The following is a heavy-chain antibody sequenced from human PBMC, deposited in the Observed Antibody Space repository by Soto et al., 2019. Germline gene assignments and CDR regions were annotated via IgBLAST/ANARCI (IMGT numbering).Heavy chain of an antibody. CDR2: ISSSSSTT. Sequence: GGSLRLSCAASGFTFSSYSMNWVRQAPGKGLEWVSYISSSSSTTYYADSVKGRFTISRDNAKNSLYLQMNSLRAEDTAVYYCARTSDYVWGSYRPSFDYWGQGTLVT. D-gene: IGHD3-16*02. CDR3: ARTSDYVWGSYRPSFDY. CDR1: GFTFSSYS. J-gene: IGHJ4*02. V-gene: IGHV3-48*04.